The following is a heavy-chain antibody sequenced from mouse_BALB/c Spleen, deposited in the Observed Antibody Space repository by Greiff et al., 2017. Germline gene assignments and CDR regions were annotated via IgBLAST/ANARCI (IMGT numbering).Heavy chain of an antibody. J-gene: IGHJ2*01. CDR1: GYTFTSYY. CDR3: TNGNY. Sequence: VQLQQSGAELVKPGASVKLSCKASGYTFTSYYMYWVKQRPGQGLEWIGEINPSNGGTNFNEKFKSKATLTVDKSSSTAHMQLSSLTSEDSAVYYCTNGNYWGQGTTLTVSS. CDR2: INPSNGGT. D-gene: IGHD2-1*01. V-gene: IGHV1S81*02.